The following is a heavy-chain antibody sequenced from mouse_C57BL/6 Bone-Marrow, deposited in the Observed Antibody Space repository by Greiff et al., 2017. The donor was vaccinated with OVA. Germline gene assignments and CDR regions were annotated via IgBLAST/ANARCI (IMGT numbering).Heavy chain of an antibody. CDR1: GFTFSDYY. CDR3: ARGESYYSNYDYFDY. J-gene: IGHJ2*01. CDR2: INYDGSST. Sequence: EVQLVESEGGLVQPGSSMKLSCTASGFTFSDYYMAWVRQVPEKGLEWVANINYDGSSTYYLDSLKSRFIISRENAKNILYLQMSSLKSEDTATYYCARGESYYSNYDYFDYWGQGTTLTVSS. D-gene: IGHD2-5*01. V-gene: IGHV5-16*01.